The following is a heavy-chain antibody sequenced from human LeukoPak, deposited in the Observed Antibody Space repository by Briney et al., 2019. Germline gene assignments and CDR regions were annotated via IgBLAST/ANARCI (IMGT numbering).Heavy chain of an antibody. CDR2: FHNSGTS. D-gene: IGHD2-2*01. Sequence: SETLSLTCTVSDDSISDYYRGWIRQPPGKGLEWIGYFHNSGTSTYNPSLKSRVTISADTSKNQFSLKLNSLTTADTAVYYCARLEGYCSSTSCEFWGQGTLVTVSS. CDR3: ARLEGYCSSTSCEF. J-gene: IGHJ4*02. V-gene: IGHV4-59*01. CDR1: DDSISDYY.